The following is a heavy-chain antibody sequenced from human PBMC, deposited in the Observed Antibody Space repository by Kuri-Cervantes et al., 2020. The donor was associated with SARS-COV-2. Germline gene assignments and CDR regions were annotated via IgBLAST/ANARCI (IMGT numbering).Heavy chain of an antibody. CDR3: ATSYFAKRYCSSTSCYSPFDY. CDR1: GGTFSSYA. D-gene: IGHD2-2*02. CDR2: IIPIFGTA. J-gene: IGHJ4*02. V-gene: IGHV1-69*13. Sequence: SVKVSCKASGGTFSSYAISWVRQAPGQGLEWMGGIIPIFGTANYAQKFQGRVTITADESTSTAYMELSSLGSEDTAVYYCATSYFAKRYCSSTSCYSPFDYWGQGTLVTVSS.